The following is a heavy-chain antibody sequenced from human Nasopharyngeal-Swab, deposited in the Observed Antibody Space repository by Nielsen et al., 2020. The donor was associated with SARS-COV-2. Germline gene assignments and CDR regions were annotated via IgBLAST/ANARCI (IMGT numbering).Heavy chain of an antibody. CDR2: IYYSGST. D-gene: IGHD5-18*01. CDR3: ARTDGYSYGYYFDY. J-gene: IGHJ4*02. V-gene: IGHV4-59*01. CDR1: GASISSYY. Sequence: SETLSLTCTVSGASISSYYWSWIRQPQGKGLEWVGYIYYSGSTNYNPSLKSRVTISVDTSKNQFSLKLSSVTAADTAVYYCARTDGYSYGYYFDYWGQGTLVTVSS.